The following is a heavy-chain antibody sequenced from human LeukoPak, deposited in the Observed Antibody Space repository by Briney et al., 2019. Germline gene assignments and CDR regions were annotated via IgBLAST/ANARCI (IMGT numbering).Heavy chain of an antibody. D-gene: IGHD1-26*01. CDR1: GFTFSNYA. V-gene: IGHV3-23*01. CDR3: AKADRYSGSYFSDY. J-gene: IGHJ4*02. CDR2: ITSGGGTT. Sequence: PGGSLRLSCAASGFTFSNYAMSWVRQAPGKALEWVSAITSGGGTTYYAGSVKGRFTISRDNSKSTLYLQMNSLRAEDKAVYYCAKADRYSGSYFSDYWGQGTLVTVSS.